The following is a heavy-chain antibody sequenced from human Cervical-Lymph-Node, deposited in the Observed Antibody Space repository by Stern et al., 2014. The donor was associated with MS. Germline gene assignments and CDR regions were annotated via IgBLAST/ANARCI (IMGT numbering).Heavy chain of an antibody. J-gene: IGHJ3*01. CDR1: GYTFASYG. D-gene: IGHD5/OR15-5a*01. Sequence: QVQLMQSGVEMKKPGASVKVSCKASGYTFASYGLSWVRQAPGQGLEWMGWISGHNSNTNYAQSFQGRVTMTTDISTSTAYMELRSLTSHDTAVYYCARGEVYGFDLWGQGTMVTVSS. V-gene: IGHV1-18*01. CDR3: ARGEVYGFDL. CDR2: ISGHNSNT.